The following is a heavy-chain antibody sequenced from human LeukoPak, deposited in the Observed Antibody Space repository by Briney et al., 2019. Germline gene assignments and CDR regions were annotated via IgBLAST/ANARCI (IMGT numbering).Heavy chain of an antibody. J-gene: IGHJ4*02. CDR3: AKAFAGIAAAAFDY. CDR2: ISSSSSTI. V-gene: IGHV3-48*01. CDR1: GFTFSTYS. D-gene: IGHD6-13*01. Sequence: GGSLRLSCAASGFTFSTYSMNWVRQAPGKGLGWVSYISSSSSTIYYADSVKGRFTISRDNSKNTLHLQMNSLRAEDTAVYYCAKAFAGIAAAAFDYWGQGTLVTVSS.